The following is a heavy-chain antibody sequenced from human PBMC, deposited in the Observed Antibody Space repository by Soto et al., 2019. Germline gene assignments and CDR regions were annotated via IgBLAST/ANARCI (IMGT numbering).Heavy chain of an antibody. V-gene: IGHV3-15*07. CDR2: IKSKTDGGTT. D-gene: IGHD4-17*01. Sequence: PGGSLRLSCAASGFTFSNAWMNWVRQAPGKGLEWVGRIKSKTDGGTTDYAAPVKGRFTISRDDSKNTLYLQMNSLKTEDTAVYYCTLGAGDYPYYFDYWGQGTLVTVSS. J-gene: IGHJ4*02. CDR3: TLGAGDYPYYFDY. CDR1: GFTFSNAW.